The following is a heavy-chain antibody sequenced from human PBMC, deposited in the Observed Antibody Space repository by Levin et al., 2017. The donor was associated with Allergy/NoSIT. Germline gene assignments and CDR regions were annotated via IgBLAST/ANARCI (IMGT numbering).Heavy chain of an antibody. D-gene: IGHD3-10*01. CDR3: TRESGNSITLDY. CDR2: INAGSGYT. CDR1: GYSFIHYA. J-gene: IGHJ4*02. V-gene: IGHV1-3*01. Sequence: GASVKVSCKASGYSFIHYAIHWVRQAPGQGLEWMGWINAGSGYTEFSQQFQGRVIVTRDTSASTVYMELSSLRSEDTAIYYCTRESGNSITLDYWGQGTVVTVSS.